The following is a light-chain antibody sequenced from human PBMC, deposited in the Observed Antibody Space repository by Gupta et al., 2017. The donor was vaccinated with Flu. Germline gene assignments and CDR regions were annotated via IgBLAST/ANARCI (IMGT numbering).Light chain of an antibody. Sequence: STLSASVGDRVSIICRASQSISGWLAWYQQKPGKAPKLLIYKASSLESGVPSRFSGSGSGTEFTLTISSRQPDDFATYYCQQYNSYSEGTFGQGTKLEIK. CDR3: QQYNSYSEGT. J-gene: IGKJ2*02. CDR1: QSISGW. V-gene: IGKV1-5*03. CDR2: KAS.